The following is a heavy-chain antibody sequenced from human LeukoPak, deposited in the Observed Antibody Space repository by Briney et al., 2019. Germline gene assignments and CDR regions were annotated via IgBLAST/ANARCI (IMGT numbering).Heavy chain of an antibody. Sequence: GGSLRLSCAASGFTFSSYAMSWVRQAPGKGLEWVSAISGSGGSTYYADSVKGRFTISRDNSKNTLYLQMNSLGAEDTAVYYCAKGGYASNTKYYFDYWGQGTLVTVSS. V-gene: IGHV3-23*01. CDR2: ISGSGGST. D-gene: IGHD5-18*01. J-gene: IGHJ4*02. CDR3: AKGGYASNTKYYFDY. CDR1: GFTFSSYA.